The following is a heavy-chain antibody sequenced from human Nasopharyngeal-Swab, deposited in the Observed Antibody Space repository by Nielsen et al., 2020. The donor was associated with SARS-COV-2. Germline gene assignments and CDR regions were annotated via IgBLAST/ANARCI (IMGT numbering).Heavy chain of an antibody. CDR3: ASGGVNANTIFGVVIPPLWYYYGMDV. D-gene: IGHD3-3*01. J-gene: IGHJ6*02. V-gene: IGHV4-39*07. CDR2: IYYSGST. Sequence: RQAPGKGLEWVGRIYYSGSTYYNPSLKSRVTISVDTSKNQFSLKLSSVTAADTAVYYCASGGVNANTIFGVVIPPLWYYYGMDVWGQGTTVTVSS.